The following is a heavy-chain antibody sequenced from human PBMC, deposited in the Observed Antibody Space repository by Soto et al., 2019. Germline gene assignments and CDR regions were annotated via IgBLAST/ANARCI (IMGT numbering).Heavy chain of an antibody. CDR1: NFSISSGYY. CDR3: ARTNSGSYYSVFNY. J-gene: IGHJ4*02. V-gene: IGHV4-38-2*01. CDR2: IYRNGTT. D-gene: IGHD1-26*01. Sequence: SETLSLTCVVSNFSISSGYYWGWIRQSPGKGLEWIASIYRNGTTSYNPSLKSRVTISVDPCKNQFSLVLTAVTAADAAVYYCARTNSGSYYSVFNYWGRGSLGTVS.